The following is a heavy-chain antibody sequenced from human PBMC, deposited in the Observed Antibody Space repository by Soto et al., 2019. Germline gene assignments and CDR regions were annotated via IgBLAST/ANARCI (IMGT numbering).Heavy chain of an antibody. Sequence: GFLRLSFAASGFPFSSYGMHWVGQAPGKGLEWVAVISYDVSNKYYADSVKGRFTISRDNSKNTLYLQMNSLRAEDTAVYYCARGEIAAHRIDYWGQGTLVTVSS. J-gene: IGHJ4*02. CDR1: GFPFSSYG. CDR3: ARGEIAAHRIDY. V-gene: IGHV3-30*03. CDR2: ISYDVSNK. D-gene: IGHD6-6*01.